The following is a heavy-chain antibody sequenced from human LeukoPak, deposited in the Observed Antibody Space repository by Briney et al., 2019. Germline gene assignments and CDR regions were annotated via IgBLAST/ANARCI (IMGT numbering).Heavy chain of an antibody. D-gene: IGHD2-21*01. V-gene: IGHV4-4*07. Sequence: PSETLSLTCTVSGGSISSYYWSWIRQPAGKGLEWIGRIYTSGSTNYNPSLKSRVTMSVDTSKNQFSLRLRYVTAADTAVYFCAKDNPVCDSWGQGTLVTVSS. J-gene: IGHJ5*02. CDR1: GGSISSYY. CDR3: AKDNPVCDS. CDR2: IYTSGST.